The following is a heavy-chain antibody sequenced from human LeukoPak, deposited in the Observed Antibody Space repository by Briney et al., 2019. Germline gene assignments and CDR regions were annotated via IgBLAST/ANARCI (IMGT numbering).Heavy chain of an antibody. V-gene: IGHV3-7*01. D-gene: IGHD3-10*01. CDR2: IKQDGSEK. CDR1: GFTFSSYW. Sequence: GGSLRPSCAASGFTFSSYWMSWVRQAPGKGLEWVANIKQDGSEKYYVDSVKGRFTISRDNAKNSLYLQMNSLRAEDTAVYYCARDVAYYYGSGSHYVGDYWGQGTLVTVSS. J-gene: IGHJ4*02. CDR3: ARDVAYYYGSGSHYVGDY.